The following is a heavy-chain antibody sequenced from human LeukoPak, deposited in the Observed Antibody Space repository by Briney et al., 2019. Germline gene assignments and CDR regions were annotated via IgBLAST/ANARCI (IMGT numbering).Heavy chain of an antibody. D-gene: IGHD3-10*01. Sequence: PSQTLSLTCTVSGGSISSGSYYWSWIRQSAGKGLEWIGRIYTTGSTNYNPSLKSRVTISVDTSKNQFSLKLSSVTAADTAVYYCARESNYHGSGTGWFDPWGQGTLVTVSS. CDR1: GGSISSGSYY. CDR3: ARESNYHGSGTGWFDP. J-gene: IGHJ5*02. CDR2: IYTTGST. V-gene: IGHV4-61*02.